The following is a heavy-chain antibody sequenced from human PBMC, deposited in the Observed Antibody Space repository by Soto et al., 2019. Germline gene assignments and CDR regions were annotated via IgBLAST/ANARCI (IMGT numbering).Heavy chain of an antibody. D-gene: IGHD2-2*01. Sequence: ASVKVSCKASGYTFTGYYIHWVRQAPGQGLECMGWINPNTGGTKYAQKFQGRVAMTRDTSISTAYMELSWLTSDDTAIYYCAKSSRQYASAIQAFFDPWGLGTLVTVSS. J-gene: IGHJ5*02. CDR3: AKSSRQYASAIQAFFDP. V-gene: IGHV1-2*02. CDR2: INPNTGGT. CDR1: GYTFTGYY.